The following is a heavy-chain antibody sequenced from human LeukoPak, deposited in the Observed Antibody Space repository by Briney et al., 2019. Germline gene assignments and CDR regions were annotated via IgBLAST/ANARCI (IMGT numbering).Heavy chain of an antibody. D-gene: IGHD2-21*01. CDR2: IKSKTDGGTT. V-gene: IGHV3-15*01. CDR3: TTRLIAYIFVDY. J-gene: IGHJ4*02. Sequence: GGSLRLSCAASGFTFSNAWMTWVRQAPGKGLEWVGRIKSKTDGGTTDYAAPVKGRFTISRDDSKNTLYLQMNSLKTEDTAVYFCTTRLIAYIFVDYWGQGTLVTVSS. CDR1: GFTFSNAW.